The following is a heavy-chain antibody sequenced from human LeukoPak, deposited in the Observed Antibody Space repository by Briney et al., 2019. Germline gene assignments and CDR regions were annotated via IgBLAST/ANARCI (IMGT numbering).Heavy chain of an antibody. J-gene: IGHJ4*02. D-gene: IGHD3-16*01. Sequence: PSETLSLTCTVSGGSISSSSYYWGWIRQPPGKGLEWIGSIYYSGSTYYNPSLKSRVTISVDTSKNQFSLKLSSVTAADTAVYYCASGHDYWGEDYWGQGTLVTVSS. CDR3: ASGHDYWGEDY. CDR1: GGSISSSSYY. V-gene: IGHV4-39*01. CDR2: IYYSGST.